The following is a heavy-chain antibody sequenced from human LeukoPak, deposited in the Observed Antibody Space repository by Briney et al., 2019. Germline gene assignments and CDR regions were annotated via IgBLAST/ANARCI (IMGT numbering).Heavy chain of an antibody. CDR2: IMGIGVST. CDR3: AKVHTVTTYENFDY. D-gene: IGHD4-11*01. CDR1: GFTFSSYA. Sequence: GGSLRLSCAASGFTFSSYAVSWVRQAPGKGLEWVSAIMGIGVSTYYADSVKGRFTISRDNSKNTLYLQMNSLRAEDTAVYYCAKVHTVTTYENFDYWGQGTLVTVSS. J-gene: IGHJ4*02. V-gene: IGHV3-23*01.